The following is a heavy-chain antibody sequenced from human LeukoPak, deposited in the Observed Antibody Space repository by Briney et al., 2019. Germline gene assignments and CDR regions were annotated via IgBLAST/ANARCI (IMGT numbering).Heavy chain of an antibody. J-gene: IGHJ4*02. CDR2: IGDTT. CDR3: AKAYAFVGANYFDH. V-gene: IGHV3-23*01. D-gene: IGHD1-26*01. Sequence: GGSLRLSCAASGFTFSTYAMSWVRQAPGKGLEWVSAIGDTTYYADSVKGRFTISRDNSKNTLYLQIDNLRAEDAAIYYCAKAYAFVGANYFDHWGQGTLVTVSS. CDR1: GFTFSTYA.